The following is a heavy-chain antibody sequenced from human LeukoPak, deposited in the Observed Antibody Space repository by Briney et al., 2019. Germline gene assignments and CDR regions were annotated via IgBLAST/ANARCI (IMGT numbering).Heavy chain of an antibody. D-gene: IGHD1-26*01. CDR2: ISGSGGST. CDR3: VKDSGSFDAFDI. J-gene: IGHJ3*02. CDR1: GFTFSSYG. Sequence: GGTLRLSCAASGFTFSSYGMSWVRQAPGKGLEWVSAISGSGGSTYYADSVKGRFTISRDNSKNTLYLQMNSLRAEDTAVYYCVKDSGSFDAFDIWGQGTMVTVSS. V-gene: IGHV3-23*01.